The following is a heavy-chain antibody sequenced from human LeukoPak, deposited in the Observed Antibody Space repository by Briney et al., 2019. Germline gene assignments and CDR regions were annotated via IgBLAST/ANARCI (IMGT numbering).Heavy chain of an antibody. CDR1: AFTFSSHS. J-gene: IGHJ4*02. CDR3: ARVTEAPYYFDY. Sequence: GGSLTLSCAASAFTFSSHSMNWVRQAPGDGLGWVSSISSGSSYIYYADSVKGRFTISRDNAKNSLYLQMNSLRAEDTAVYYCARVTEAPYYFDYWGQGTLVTVSS. CDR2: ISSGSSYI. V-gene: IGHV3-21*01.